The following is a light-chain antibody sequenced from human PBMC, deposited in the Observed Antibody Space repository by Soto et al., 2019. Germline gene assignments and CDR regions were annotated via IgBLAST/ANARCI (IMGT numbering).Light chain of an antibody. Sequence: QSVLTQPASVSGSPGQSITISCTGTSSDVGGYDYVSWYQQHPGKAPKLMIYDVSNRPSGFSNRFSGSKSGNTASLTISGLQAEDEADYYCSSYTSSNTLVVFGGGTQLTV. CDR1: SSDVGGYDY. J-gene: IGLJ2*01. V-gene: IGLV2-14*03. CDR3: SSYTSSNTLVV. CDR2: DVS.